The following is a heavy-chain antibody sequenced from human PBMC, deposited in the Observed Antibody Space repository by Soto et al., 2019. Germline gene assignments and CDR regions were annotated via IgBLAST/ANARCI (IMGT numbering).Heavy chain of an antibody. CDR3: ARRLSGSSAFDY. CDR2: IYTSGST. J-gene: IGHJ4*01. CDR1: GGSISSYY. V-gene: IGHV4-4*07. Sequence: SETLSLTCTVSGGSISSYYWSWIRQPAGKGLEWIGRIYTSGSTNYNPSLKSRVTMSVDTSKNQYSLKLSSVTAADTATYFCARRLSGSSAFDYWGLGILVTVSS. D-gene: IGHD2-15*01.